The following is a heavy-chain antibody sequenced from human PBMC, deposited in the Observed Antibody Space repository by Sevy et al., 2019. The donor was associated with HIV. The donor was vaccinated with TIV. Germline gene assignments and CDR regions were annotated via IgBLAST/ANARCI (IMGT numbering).Heavy chain of an antibody. D-gene: IGHD3-3*01. J-gene: IGHJ4*01. Sequence: SETLSLTCTVSGDSIRSQSHYWAWIRQSPGKGPEWIASIYYTGSSYYNLSLRGRVTISVDTSKEQISLKLTSVTAADTAVYFCARQVRFSGVIINHFDYWGHGTLVTVSS. V-gene: IGHV4-39*01. CDR1: GDSIRSQSHY. CDR2: IYYTGSS. CDR3: ARQVRFSGVIINHFDY.